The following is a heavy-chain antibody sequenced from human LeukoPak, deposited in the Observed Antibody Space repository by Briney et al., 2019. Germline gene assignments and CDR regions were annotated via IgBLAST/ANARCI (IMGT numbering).Heavy chain of an antibody. V-gene: IGHV3-11*01. CDR2: ISSSGSAI. CDR3: ARENLVVVPAAYQSLFDY. J-gene: IGHJ4*02. D-gene: IGHD2-2*01. Sequence: PGGSLRLSCAASGFTFSDYYMSWIRQAPGKGLEWVSYISSSGSAIYYADSVKGRFTISRDNAKNSLYLQMNSLRAEDTAVYYCARENLVVVPAAYQSLFDYWGQGTLVTASS. CDR1: GFTFSDYY.